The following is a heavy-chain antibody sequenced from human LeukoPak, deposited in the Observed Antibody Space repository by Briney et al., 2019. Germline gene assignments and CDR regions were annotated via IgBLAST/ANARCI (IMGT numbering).Heavy chain of an antibody. CDR3: ARRIAAAGADGLDV. Sequence: GESLKISCKGSGYSFTTYWIAWVRQMPDKGLEWMGIIYPGDSDTTYSPSFQGQVTISADKSISTAYLQWGSLRASDAAIYYCARRIAAAGADGLDVWGQGTTLTVSS. CDR1: GYSFTTYW. V-gene: IGHV5-51*01. D-gene: IGHD6-13*01. J-gene: IGHJ6*02. CDR2: IYPGDSDT.